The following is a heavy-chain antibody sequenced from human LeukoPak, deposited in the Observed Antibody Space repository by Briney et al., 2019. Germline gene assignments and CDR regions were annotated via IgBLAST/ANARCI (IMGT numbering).Heavy chain of an antibody. CDR1: GFTFSNYW. Sequence: GGSLRLSCAASGFTFSNYWMSWVRQAPGKGLEWVSVIYSGGSTYYADSVKGRFTISRDNSKNTLYLQMNSLRAEDTAVYYCARKYYFDYWGQGTLVTVSS. V-gene: IGHV3-66*01. J-gene: IGHJ4*02. CDR2: IYSGGST. CDR3: ARKYYFDY.